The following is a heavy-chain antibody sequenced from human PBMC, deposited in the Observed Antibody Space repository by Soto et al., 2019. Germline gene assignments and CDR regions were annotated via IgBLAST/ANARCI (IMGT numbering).Heavy chain of an antibody. CDR1: GFTFSSYS. CDR2: ICSSSSYI. J-gene: IGHJ4*02. Sequence: PGGSLRLSCAASGFTFSSYSMNWVRQAPGKGLEWVSSICSSSSYIYYADSVKGRFTISRDNAKNSLYLQMNSLRAEDTAVYYGARGSGEGLELFASWGQGTLVTVSS. D-gene: IGHD3-3*02. CDR3: ARGSGEGLELFAS. V-gene: IGHV3-21*01.